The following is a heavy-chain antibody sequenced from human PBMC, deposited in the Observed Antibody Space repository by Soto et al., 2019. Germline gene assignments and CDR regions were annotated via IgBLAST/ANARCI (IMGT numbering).Heavy chain of an antibody. CDR2: IYSGGST. CDR1: GFTVSSNY. D-gene: IGHD3-10*01. CDR3: ARSLKVRGVLDY. Sequence: EVQLVETGGGLIQPGGSLRLSCAASGFTVSSNYMSWVRQAPGKGLVWVSVIYSGGSTYYADSVKGRFTISRDNSKNTLYLQMNSLRAEDTAVYYCARSLKVRGVLDYWGQGTLVTVSS. J-gene: IGHJ4*02. V-gene: IGHV3-53*02.